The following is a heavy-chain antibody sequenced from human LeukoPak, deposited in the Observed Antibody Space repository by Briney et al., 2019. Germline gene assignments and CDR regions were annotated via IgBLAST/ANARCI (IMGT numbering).Heavy chain of an antibody. CDR1: GFTFSDAW. CDR3: ATDFYDTT. CDR2: IRRNSDGGTI. D-gene: IGHD3-22*01. J-gene: IGHJ5*02. V-gene: IGHV3-15*07. Sequence: GGSLRLSCATSGFTFSDAWMNWVREAPGKGLEWVGRIRRNSDGGTIDYAAPVKGRFALSRDDSKNTLYLHMSSLQTEDTAVYYCATDFYDTTWGQGTLVTVSS.